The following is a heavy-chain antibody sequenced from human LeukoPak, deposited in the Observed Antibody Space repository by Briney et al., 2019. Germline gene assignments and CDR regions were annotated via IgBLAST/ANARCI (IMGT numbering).Heavy chain of an antibody. CDR1: GYTFTSYG. CDR2: ISAYNGNT. Sequence: ASVKVSCKASGYTFTSYGISWVRQAPGQGLEWMGWISAYNGNTNYAQKLQGRVTMTTDTSTSTAYMELRSLRSDDTAVYYCARAGHYYDSSGYRGYYYYYYGMDVWGQGTTVTVSS. CDR3: ARAGHYYDSSGYRGYYYYYYGMDV. D-gene: IGHD3-22*01. J-gene: IGHJ6*02. V-gene: IGHV1-18*01.